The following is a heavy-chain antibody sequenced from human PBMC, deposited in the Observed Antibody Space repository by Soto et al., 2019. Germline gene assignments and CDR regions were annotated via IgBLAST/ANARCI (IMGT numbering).Heavy chain of an antibody. CDR3: ATVGGVVVVPAAMGGAWFDP. CDR2: FDPEDGET. Sequence: ASVKVSCKVSGYTLTELSMHWVRQAPGKGLEWMGGFDPEDGETIYAQKFQGRVTMTEDTSTDTAYMELSSLRSADPAVYYCATVGGVVVVPAAMGGAWFDPWGQGTLVTVSS. CDR1: GYTLTELS. D-gene: IGHD2-2*01. V-gene: IGHV1-24*01. J-gene: IGHJ5*02.